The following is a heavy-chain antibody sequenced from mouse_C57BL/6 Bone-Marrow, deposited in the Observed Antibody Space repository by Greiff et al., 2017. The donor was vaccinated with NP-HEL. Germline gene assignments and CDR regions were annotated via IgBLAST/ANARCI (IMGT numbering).Heavy chain of an antibody. D-gene: IGHD1-1*01. V-gene: IGHV1-22*01. CDR1: GYTFTDYY. CDR3: AREVITTVVATNY. CDR2: INPNNGGT. Sequence: EVQLQQSGPELVKPGASVKLSCKASGYTFTDYYMHWVKQSPGKSLEWIGYINPNNGGTSYQQKFKGKSTLTVNKSSSTDYMELRSLTSDASAVYYCAREVITTVVATNYWGKGTTLTVSS. J-gene: IGHJ2*01.